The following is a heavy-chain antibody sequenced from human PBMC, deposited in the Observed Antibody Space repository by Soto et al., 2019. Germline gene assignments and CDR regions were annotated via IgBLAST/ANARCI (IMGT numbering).Heavy chain of an antibody. CDR3: PVATIRWFDY. CDR1: GFTFSSYA. V-gene: IGHV3-30-3*01. D-gene: IGHD5-12*01. J-gene: IGHJ4*02. Sequence: QVQLVESGGGVVQPGRSLRLSCAASGFTFSSYAMHWVRQAPGKGLEWVAVISYDGSNKYYADSAKGRFTISRDNSKNTLYLQMNSLRAEDTAVYYCPVATIRWFDYWGQGALVTVSS. CDR2: ISYDGSNK.